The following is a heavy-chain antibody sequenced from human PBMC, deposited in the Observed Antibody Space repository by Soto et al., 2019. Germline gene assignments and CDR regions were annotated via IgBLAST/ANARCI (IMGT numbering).Heavy chain of an antibody. Sequence: GGSLRLSCAASGFTFSTYAMSWVRQTPGKGPEWVSGISVSGGSRYYADSVKGRFTISRDTSKNTLYLQMNSLRAEDAALYYCATDLPGGEDDHYGMDVWGQGTTVTVSS. D-gene: IGHD2-21*01. J-gene: IGHJ6*02. CDR2: ISVSGGSR. CDR1: GFTFSTYA. CDR3: ATDLPGGEDDHYGMDV. V-gene: IGHV3-23*01.